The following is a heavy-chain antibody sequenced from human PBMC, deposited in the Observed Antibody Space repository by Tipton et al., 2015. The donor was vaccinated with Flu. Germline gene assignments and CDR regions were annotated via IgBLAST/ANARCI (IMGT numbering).Heavy chain of an antibody. J-gene: IGHJ4*02. CDR1: GGSFSGYY. CDR3: ARVSPRRITAIVVTMLPEGYFDY. CDR2: INHGGST. V-gene: IGHV4-34*01. Sequence: TLSLTCAVNGGSFSGYYWSWIRQPPGKGLEWIGEINHGGSTNYNKSLKSRVTMSVDTSMNQFSLKVNSVTAADTAVYYCARVSPRRITAIVVTMLPEGYFDYWGQGTLVTVSS. D-gene: IGHD3-22*01.